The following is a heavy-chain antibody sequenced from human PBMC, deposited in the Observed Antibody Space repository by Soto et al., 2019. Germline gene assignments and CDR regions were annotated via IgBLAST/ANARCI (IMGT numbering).Heavy chain of an antibody. V-gene: IGHV5-51*01. D-gene: IGHD5-18*01. CDR1: GYSFTSYW. CDR3: ARRIVDTAMANNWFDP. J-gene: IGHJ5*02. Sequence: GESLKISCKGSGYSFTSYWIGWVRQMPGKGLEWMGIIYPGDPDTRYSPSFQGQVTISADKSISTAYLQWSSLKASDTAMYYCARRIVDTAMANNWFDPWGQGTLVTVSS. CDR2: IYPGDPDT.